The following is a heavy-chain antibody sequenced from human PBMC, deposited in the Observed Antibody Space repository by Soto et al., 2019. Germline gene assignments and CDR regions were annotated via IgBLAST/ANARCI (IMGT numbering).Heavy chain of an antibody. CDR2: IYYSGST. CDR3: ASRLVALDY. D-gene: IGHD6-6*01. CDR1: GGSISSSSYY. J-gene: IGHJ4*02. V-gene: IGHV4-39*01. Sequence: SETLSLTCTVSGGSISSSSYYWGWIRQPPGKGLEWIGSIYYSGSTYYNPSLKSRVTISVDTSKNQFSLKLSSVTAADTAVYYCASRLVALDYWGQGTLVTVSS.